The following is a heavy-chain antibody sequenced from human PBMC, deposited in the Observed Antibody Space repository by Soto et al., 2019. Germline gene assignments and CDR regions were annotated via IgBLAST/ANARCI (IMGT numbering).Heavy chain of an antibody. CDR1: GYTFTGYY. CDR2: INPNSGGT. J-gene: IGHJ4*02. V-gene: IGHV1-2*04. Sequence: ASVKVSCKASGYTFTGYYMHWVRQAPGQGLEWMGWINPNSGGTNYAQKFQGWVTMTRDTSISTAYMELSRLRSDDTAVYYCARDGYCSGGSCYGYFDYWGQGTLVTVSS. D-gene: IGHD2-15*01. CDR3: ARDGYCSGGSCYGYFDY.